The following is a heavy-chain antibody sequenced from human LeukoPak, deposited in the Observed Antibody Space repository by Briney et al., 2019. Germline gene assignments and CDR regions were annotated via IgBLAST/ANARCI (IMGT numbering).Heavy chain of an antibody. CDR2: ISSTGSTK. Sequence: GGSLRLSCAASGFTFSSYTMDWVRQAPGKGLEWVSYISSTGSTKYYADSVKDRFTISRDNSKNTLYLQMGSLRVEDMAVYYCARRPVSSLYYFDYWGQGALVTVSS. CDR3: ARRPVSSLYYFDY. J-gene: IGHJ4*02. V-gene: IGHV3-48*01. CDR1: GFTFSSYT. D-gene: IGHD2/OR15-2a*01.